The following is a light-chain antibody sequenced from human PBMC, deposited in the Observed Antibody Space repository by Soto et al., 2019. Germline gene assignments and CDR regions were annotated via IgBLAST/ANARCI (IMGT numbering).Light chain of an antibody. Sequence: EIVLTQSPAALSLSPGDTATLSCRASQSVSYYLAWYQQKPGQAPRLLIYDASNRATGIPARFSGSGSGTDFPLPIGSLEPEDFAVYYCQQRSNWPRTFGQGTRVEIK. CDR1: QSVSYY. V-gene: IGKV3-11*01. CDR2: DAS. CDR3: QQRSNWPRT. J-gene: IGKJ2*01.